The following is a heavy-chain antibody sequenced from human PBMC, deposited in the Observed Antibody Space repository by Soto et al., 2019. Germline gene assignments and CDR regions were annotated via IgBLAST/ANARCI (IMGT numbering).Heavy chain of an antibody. D-gene: IGHD3-3*01. CDR3: AREAKYYDFWRPFDY. Sequence: SETLSLTCTVSGGSISSYYWSWIRQPPGKGLEWIGYIYYSGSTNYNPSLKSRVTISVDTSKNQFSLKLSSVTAADTAVYYCAREAKYYDFWRPFDYWGQGTLVTVSS. CDR2: IYYSGST. V-gene: IGHV4-59*01. CDR1: GGSISSYY. J-gene: IGHJ4*02.